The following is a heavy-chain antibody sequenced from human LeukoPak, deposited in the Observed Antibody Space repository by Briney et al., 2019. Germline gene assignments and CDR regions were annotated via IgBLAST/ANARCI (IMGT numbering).Heavy chain of an antibody. Sequence: PGGSLRLSCAASGFTYSNYAMSWVRQAPGKGLEWVSGISGGGDTTDYADSVRGRFTISRDNSKNTLYLQMNSLRVDDTAVYYCAKDSTWNYEGDMDVWGKGTTGTVSS. CDR1: GFTYSNYA. CDR3: AKDSTWNYEGDMDV. D-gene: IGHD1-7*01. CDR2: ISGGGDTT. J-gene: IGHJ6*03. V-gene: IGHV3-23*01.